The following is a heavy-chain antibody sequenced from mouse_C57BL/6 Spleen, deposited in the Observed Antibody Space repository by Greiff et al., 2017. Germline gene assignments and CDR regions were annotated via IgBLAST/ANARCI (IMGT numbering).Heavy chain of an antibody. CDR2: IYPGSGNT. V-gene: IGHV1-66*01. J-gene: IGHJ2*01. D-gene: IGHD2-3*01. CDR3: ARYEGSEGLDY. Sequence: VQLQQSGPELVKPGASVKISCKASGYSFTSYYIHWVKQRPGQGLEWIGWIYPGSGNTKYNEKFKGKATLTADTSSSTAYMQLSSLTSEDSAVYYCARYEGSEGLDYWGQGTTLTVSS. CDR1: GYSFTSYY.